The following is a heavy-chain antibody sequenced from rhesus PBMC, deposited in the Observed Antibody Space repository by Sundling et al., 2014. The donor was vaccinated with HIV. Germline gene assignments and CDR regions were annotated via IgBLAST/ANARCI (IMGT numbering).Heavy chain of an antibody. Sequence: QVQLQESGPAVVKPSETLSLTCAVSGGSISSSNWWSWIRQSPGKGLDWIGGIYGRDGSTEYNPSLKSRVTISRDTSKNQFSLKLNSVTAADTAVYFCARTGGGRSPLDYYGLDSWGQGVVVTVSS. CDR1: GGSISSSNW. CDR3: ARTGGGRSPLDYYGLDS. V-gene: IGHV4-93*01. D-gene: IGHD6-25*01. J-gene: IGHJ6*01. CDR2: IYGRDGST.